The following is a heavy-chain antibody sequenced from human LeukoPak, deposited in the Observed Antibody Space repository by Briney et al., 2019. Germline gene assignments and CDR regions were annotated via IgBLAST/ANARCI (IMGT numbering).Heavy chain of an antibody. CDR2: MYYSGST. CDR1: GVSIRTRNYY. J-gene: IGHJ4*02. D-gene: IGHD2-2*01. V-gene: IGHV4-39*07. CDR3: ARESSLKYYFDY. Sequence: SETLSLTCIVSGVSIRTRNYYWGWIRQPPGKGLEWIGSMYYSGSTYYNSSLKSRLTISVDTSKNQLSLKMSSVTAADTAVYYCARESSLKYYFDYWGQGTLVTVSS.